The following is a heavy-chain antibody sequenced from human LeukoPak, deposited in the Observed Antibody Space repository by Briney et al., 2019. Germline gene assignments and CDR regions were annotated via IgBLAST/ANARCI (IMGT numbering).Heavy chain of an antibody. J-gene: IGHJ4*02. CDR2: ISGSGGST. CDR1: GFTFSSYA. D-gene: IGHD6-6*01. CDR3: AKVLVGSRGRGSSSRFDY. V-gene: IGHV3-23*01. Sequence: PGGSLRLSCAASGFTFSSYAMSWVRQAPGKGLEWVSAISGSGGSTYYADSVKGRFTISRDNSKNTLYLQKNSLRAEDTAVYYCAKVLVGSRGRGSSSRFDYWGQGTLVTVSS.